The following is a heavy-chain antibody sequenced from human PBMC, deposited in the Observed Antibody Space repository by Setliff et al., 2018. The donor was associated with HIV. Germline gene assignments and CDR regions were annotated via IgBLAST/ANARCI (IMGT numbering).Heavy chain of an antibody. CDR2: IYHTGRA. V-gene: IGHV4-38-2*02. D-gene: IGHD5-18*01. CDR1: GYSIGSSYN. Sequence: SETLSLTCTVSGYSIGSSYNWGWIRQSPGKGLEWIANIYHTGRAFYNPSLQSRVTISVDPAKNQFSLNLTSVTAADTAVYFCATADYIYGRNIFDYWGQGTLVTVSS. CDR3: ATADYIYGRNIFDY. J-gene: IGHJ4*02.